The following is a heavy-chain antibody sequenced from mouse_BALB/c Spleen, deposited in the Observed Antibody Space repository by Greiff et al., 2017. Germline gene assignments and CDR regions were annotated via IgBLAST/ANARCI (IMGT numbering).Heavy chain of an antibody. Sequence: QVQLKQSGAELARPGASVKLSCKASGYTFTDYYINWVKQRTGQGLEWIGEIYPGSGNTYYNEKFKGKATLTADKSSSTAYMQLSSLTSEDSAVYFCARRDIYYGYDEDYYAMDYWGQGTSVTVSS. D-gene: IGHD2-2*01. CDR3: ARRDIYYGYDEDYYAMDY. V-gene: IGHV1-77*01. J-gene: IGHJ4*01. CDR1: GYTFTDYY. CDR2: IYPGSGNT.